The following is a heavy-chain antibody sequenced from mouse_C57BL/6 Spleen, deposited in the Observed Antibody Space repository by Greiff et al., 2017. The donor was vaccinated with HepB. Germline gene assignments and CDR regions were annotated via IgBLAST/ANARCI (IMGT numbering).Heavy chain of an antibody. Sequence: VQLQQPGAELVRPGTSVKLSCKASGYTFTSYWMHWVKQRPGQGLEWIGVIDPSDSYTNYNQKFKGKATLTVDTSSSTAYMQLSSLTSEDSAVYYCALYYGTLDAMDYWGQGTSVTVSS. CDR2: IDPSDSYT. D-gene: IGHD2-1*01. V-gene: IGHV1-59*01. CDR1: GYTFTSYW. CDR3: ALYYGTLDAMDY. J-gene: IGHJ4*01.